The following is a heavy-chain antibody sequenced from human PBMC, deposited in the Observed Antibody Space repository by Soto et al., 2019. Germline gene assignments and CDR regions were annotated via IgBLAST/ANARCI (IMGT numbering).Heavy chain of an antibody. CDR2: ISGTGGST. CDR1: GFTFRSYA. V-gene: IGHV3-23*01. Sequence: HPGGSLRLSCAASGFTFRSYAMSWVRQAPGKGLEWVSAISGTGGSTYYADSVKGRFTISRDNSKNTLYLQMNRLRAEDTAVYYCAKGYSYAPNWGQGTLVTVSS. CDR3: AKGYSYAPN. J-gene: IGHJ4*02. D-gene: IGHD5-18*01.